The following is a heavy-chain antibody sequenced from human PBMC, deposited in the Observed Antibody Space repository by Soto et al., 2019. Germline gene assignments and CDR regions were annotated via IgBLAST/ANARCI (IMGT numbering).Heavy chain of an antibody. D-gene: IGHD1-26*01. CDR1: GLTFHRHG. J-gene: IGHJ6*02. Sequence: GRSLRLSCAAYGLTFHRHGMHWGRQTPGEGLEWVAVISFDGLKKYYADSVKGRFTISRDNSNTTLFLQMNTLRPEDTAVYYCAQDRSGSYPFYYGMDVWGQGTTVTVSS. V-gene: IGHV3-30*18. CDR2: ISFDGLKK. CDR3: AQDRSGSYPFYYGMDV.